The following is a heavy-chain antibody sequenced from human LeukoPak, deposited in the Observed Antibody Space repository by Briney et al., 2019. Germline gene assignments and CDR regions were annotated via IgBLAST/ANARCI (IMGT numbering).Heavy chain of an antibody. Sequence: AGGSLRLSCAASGFTFSSYWISWVRQAPGKGLEWVANIKQDGSEKYYVDSVKGRFTISRDNAKNSLYLQMNGLRAEDTAVYYCARGIAAAGRNWFDPWGQGTLVTVSS. V-gene: IGHV3-7*03. CDR2: IKQDGSEK. CDR3: ARGIAAAGRNWFDP. CDR1: GFTFSSYW. D-gene: IGHD6-13*01. J-gene: IGHJ5*02.